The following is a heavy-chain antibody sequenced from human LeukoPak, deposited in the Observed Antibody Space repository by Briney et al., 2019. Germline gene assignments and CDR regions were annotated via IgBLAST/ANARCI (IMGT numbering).Heavy chain of an antibody. D-gene: IGHD3-10*01. CDR2: IKQDGSEK. Sequence: GGSLRLSCAASGFTFSGYWMNWVRQAPGKGLEWAANIKQDGSEKYYVDSVKGRFTVSRDYAKNSLYLQMNSLRVEDTAVYYCAKVAKYFYGPETYYFFEQWGQGTPVTASS. V-gene: IGHV3-7*01. J-gene: IGHJ4*02. CDR3: AKVAKYFYGPETYYFFEQ. CDR1: GFTFSGYW.